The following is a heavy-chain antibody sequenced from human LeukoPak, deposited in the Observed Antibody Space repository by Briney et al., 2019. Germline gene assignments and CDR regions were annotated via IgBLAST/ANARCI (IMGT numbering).Heavy chain of an antibody. CDR3: AKDNNYYGSGSSSFDY. Sequence: PGGSLRLSCAASGFTFSSYWMHWVRQAPGKGLVWVSRINSDGSSTSYADSVKGRFTISRDNSKNTLYLQMNSLRAEDTAVYYCAKDNNYYGSGSSSFDYWGQGTLVTVSS. CDR1: GFTFSSYW. D-gene: IGHD3-10*01. V-gene: IGHV3-74*01. J-gene: IGHJ4*02. CDR2: INSDGSST.